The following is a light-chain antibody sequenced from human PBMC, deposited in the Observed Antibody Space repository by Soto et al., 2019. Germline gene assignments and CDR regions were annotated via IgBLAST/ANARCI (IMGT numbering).Light chain of an antibody. V-gene: IGLV2-14*01. CDR3: SSYTGSDTLVV. CDR2: EVS. J-gene: IGLJ3*02. CDR1: SSDVGGNKY. Sequence: QSALTQPASESGSPGQSITISCTGTSSDVGGNKYVSWYQHHPGKAPKLITYEVSNRPSGVSNLFSGSKSGNTASLTISGLQAEDEADYYCSSYTGSDTLVVFGGGTKVTVL.